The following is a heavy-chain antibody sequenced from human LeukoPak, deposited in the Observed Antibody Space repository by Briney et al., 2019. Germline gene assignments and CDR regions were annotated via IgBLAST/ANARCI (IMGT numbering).Heavy chain of an antibody. CDR3: ARGKGATASFDY. J-gene: IGHJ4*02. Sequence: GASVKVSCKASGGTFSSYAISWVRQAPGQGLEWMGRIIPILGIANYAQRFQGRVTITADKSTSTAYMELSSLRSEDTAVYYCARGKGATASFDYWGQGTLVTVSS. CDR1: GGTFSSYA. D-gene: IGHD1-26*01. V-gene: IGHV1-69*04. CDR2: IIPILGIA.